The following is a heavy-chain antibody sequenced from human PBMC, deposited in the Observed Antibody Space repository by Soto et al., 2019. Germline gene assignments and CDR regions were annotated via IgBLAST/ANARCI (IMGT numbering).Heavy chain of an antibody. CDR1: GGNFSNYG. V-gene: IGHV1-69*13. Sequence: SVKVSCKASGGNFSNYGISWVRQAPGQGLEYMGGIVPLFGTTNYAHKFRGRVTITADESTSTVYMEVSSLKSEDTAVYFCARASGRSWYNWFDPWGQGTLVTVSS. CDR2: IVPLFGTT. J-gene: IGHJ5*02. CDR3: ARASGRSWYNWFDP. D-gene: IGHD6-13*01.